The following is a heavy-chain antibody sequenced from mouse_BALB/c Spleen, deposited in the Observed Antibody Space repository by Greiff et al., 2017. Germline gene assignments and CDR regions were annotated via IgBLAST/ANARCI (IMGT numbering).Heavy chain of an antibody. CDR2: INSNGGST. V-gene: IGHV5-6-3*01. J-gene: IGHJ4*01. CDR1: GFTFSSYG. Sequence: EVMLVESGGGLVQPGGSLKLSCAASGFTFSSYGMSWVRQTPDKRLELVATINSNGGSTYYPDSVKGRFTISRDNAKNTLYLQMSSLKSEDTAMYYCARAPYGNYRMDYWGQGTSVTVSS. CDR3: ARAPYGNYRMDY. D-gene: IGHD2-1*01.